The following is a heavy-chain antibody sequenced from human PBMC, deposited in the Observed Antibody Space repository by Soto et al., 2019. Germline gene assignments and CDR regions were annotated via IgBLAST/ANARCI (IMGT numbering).Heavy chain of an antibody. Sequence: EVQLVESGGGLVRPGGSRRLSCVASGFTFDDYGMHWVRQVPGKGLEWVAGISWNRGTIGYADSVRGRFTISRDNAKNSLFLQMTSLRTEDTAIYYCGKSKDIVVVPAAPVFDNWGQGMMVTFSS. CDR1: GFTFDDYG. V-gene: IGHV3-9*01. D-gene: IGHD2-2*01. CDR3: GKSKDIVVVPAAPVFDN. CDR2: ISWNRGTI. J-gene: IGHJ4*02.